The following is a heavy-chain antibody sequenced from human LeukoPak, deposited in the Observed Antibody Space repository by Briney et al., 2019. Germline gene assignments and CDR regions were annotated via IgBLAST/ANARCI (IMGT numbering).Heavy chain of an antibody. V-gene: IGHV3-66*01. D-gene: IGHD3-10*01. J-gene: IGHJ4*02. CDR3: ARDPGYGLGVDYGDY. CDR1: GFTVSGNY. CDR2: IDRGGNT. Sequence: PGGSLRLSCAASGFTVSGNYMSWVRQAPGKGLEWLSVIDRGGNTYYADSVKGRFTISRDSSKYTVFLQMDSLRAEDTAVYYCARDPGYGLGVDYGDYWGQGTLVTVSS.